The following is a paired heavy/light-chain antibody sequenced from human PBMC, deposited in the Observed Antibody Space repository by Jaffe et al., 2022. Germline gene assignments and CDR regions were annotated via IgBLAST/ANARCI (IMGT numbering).Heavy chain of an antibody. V-gene: IGHV3-23*01. CDR2: IGGSGGGGTQT. Sequence: EVQVLESGGGLAQPGGSLKLSCEASGFIFSRYAMSWLRQAPGKGLEWVSSIGGSGGGGTQTYYTDSVRGRFSISRDNSRNMVYLQMNSLRSGDTAMYYCAKTYLVDTGVAAPWGCFDPWGRGTLVAVSS. D-gene: IGHD2-15*01. J-gene: IGHJ5*02. CDR1: GFIFSRYA. CDR3: AKTYLVDTGVAAPWGCFDP.
Light chain of an antibody. CDR2: GVN. V-gene: IGLV2-8*01. J-gene: IGLJ2*01. CDR3: NSFGDSFNLVV. Sequence: QFALTQPPSASGSPGQSVTISCTGTGSDVDSYNYVYVSWFQHRPGKAPKLLIYGVNKRPSGVPDRFSGSKSGNTASLTVSGLQAEDEADYYCNSFGDSFNLVVFGGGTKLTVL. CDR1: GSDVDSYNY.